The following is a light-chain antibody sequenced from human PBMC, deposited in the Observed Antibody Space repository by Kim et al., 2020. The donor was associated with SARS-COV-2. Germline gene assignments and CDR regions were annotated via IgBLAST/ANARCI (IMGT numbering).Light chain of an antibody. CDR1: QGISNF. V-gene: IGKV1-27*01. CDR2: AAS. J-gene: IGKJ3*01. CDR3: QKYDRAPFT. Sequence: DLQMTQSPSSLSASVGDRVTITCLASQGISNFLAWYQQKPGKVPKLLIYAASTLQSGVPSRFSGSGSGTDFTLTISSLQPEDVASYYCQKYDRAPFTFGPGTKVDIK.